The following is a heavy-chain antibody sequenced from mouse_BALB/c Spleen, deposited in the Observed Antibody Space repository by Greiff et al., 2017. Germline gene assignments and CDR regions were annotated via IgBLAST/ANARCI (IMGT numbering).Heavy chain of an antibody. CDR2: IDPSDSYT. CDR3: TRIHYGSSYKGYFDV. Sequence: QLQQSGAELVKPGASVKMSCKASGYTFTSYWMHWVKQRPGQGLEWIGVIDPSDSYTSYNQKFKGKATLTVDTSSSTAYMQLSSLTSEDSAVYYCTRIHYGSSYKGYFDVWGAGTTVTVSS. J-gene: IGHJ1*01. CDR1: GYTFTSYW. D-gene: IGHD1-1*01. V-gene: IGHV1S127*01.